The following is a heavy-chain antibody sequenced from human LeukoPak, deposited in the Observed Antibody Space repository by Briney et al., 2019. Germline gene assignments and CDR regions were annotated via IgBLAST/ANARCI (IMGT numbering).Heavy chain of an antibody. D-gene: IGHD4-23*01. J-gene: IGHJ4*02. CDR3: ARGVNSHFDY. CDR1: GGSIRTYC. Sequence: TETLSLTCDVSGGSIRTYCWGWIRQPPGMGLEWIAYMCFTGITNYNPSLKSRLTVSIDASNNQFSLKLNSVTAADTAVYYCARGVNSHFDYWGQGTLVTVSS. CDR2: MCFTGIT. V-gene: IGHV4-59*01.